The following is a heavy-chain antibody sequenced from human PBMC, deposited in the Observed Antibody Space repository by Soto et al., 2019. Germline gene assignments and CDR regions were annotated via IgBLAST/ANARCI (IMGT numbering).Heavy chain of an antibody. D-gene: IGHD6-13*01. CDR2: INHSGST. J-gene: IGHJ6*02. Sequence: SETLSLTCAVYGGSFSGYYWSWIRQPPGKGLEWIGEINHSGSTNYNPSLKSRVTISVDTSKNQFSLRLSSVTAADTAVYYCARELRGSYSSSWYYYGMDVWGQGTTVTVSS. V-gene: IGHV4-34*01. CDR1: GGSFSGYY. CDR3: ARELRGSYSSSWYYYGMDV.